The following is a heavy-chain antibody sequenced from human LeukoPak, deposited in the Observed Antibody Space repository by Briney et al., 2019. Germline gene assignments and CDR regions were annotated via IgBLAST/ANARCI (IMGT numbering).Heavy chain of an antibody. D-gene: IGHD3-10*01. CDR1: GYSFPTYG. V-gene: IGHV1-18*01. CDR2: ISNDNGIT. CDR3: ARGGFDYYGTGRAFDV. Sequence: ASVKVSCKTSGYSFPTYGISWVRQAPGQGLEWMGWISNDNGITNYAPQFQGRVTLDTETYTSAAYMELRNLRSDDTAVYYCARGGFDYYGTGRAFDVWGQGTLVTVSS. J-gene: IGHJ4*02.